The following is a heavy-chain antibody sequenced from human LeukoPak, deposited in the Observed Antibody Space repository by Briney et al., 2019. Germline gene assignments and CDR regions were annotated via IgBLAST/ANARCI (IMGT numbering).Heavy chain of an antibody. V-gene: IGHV3-7*01. Sequence: GGSLRLSCAASGFTFSSYWMSWVRQAPGKGLEWVANIKQDGSEKYYVDSVKGRFTISRDNAKNSPYLQMNSLRAEDTAVYYCARDALGGSYYYYYGMDVWGQGTTVTVSS. D-gene: IGHD3-16*01. CDR3: ARDALGGSYYYYYGMDV. CDR2: IKQDGSEK. J-gene: IGHJ6*02. CDR1: GFTFSSYW.